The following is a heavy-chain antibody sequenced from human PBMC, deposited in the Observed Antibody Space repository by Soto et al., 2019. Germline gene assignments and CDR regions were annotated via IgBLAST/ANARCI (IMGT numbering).Heavy chain of an antibody. V-gene: IGHV4-31*03. J-gene: IGHJ6*02. CDR2: LYYSGST. CDR1: GGSINSGAYY. Sequence: QVQLQESGPGLVKPSETLSLTCTVSGGSINSGAYYWSWIRQHPGKGLEWIGFLYYSGSTFYNPSLKSRVTISVDTSKNQFSLKVRSVTAADTALYYCARGSNLETRPDYYAMDVWGQGTTVTVSS. CDR3: ARGSNLETRPDYYAMDV.